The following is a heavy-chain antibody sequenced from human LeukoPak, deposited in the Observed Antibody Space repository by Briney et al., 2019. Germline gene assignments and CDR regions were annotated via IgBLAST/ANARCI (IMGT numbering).Heavy chain of an antibody. CDR3: ARDLFHGENNQLLYYMDV. Sequence: RASVKVSCKASGYTFTGYYMHWVRQAPGQGLQWMGIINPSGGSTSYAQKFQGRVTMTRDTSTSTVYMELSSLRSEDTAVYYCARDLFHGENNQLLYYMDVWGKGTTVTVSS. J-gene: IGHJ6*03. CDR2: INPSGGST. D-gene: IGHD2-2*01. V-gene: IGHV1-46*01. CDR1: GYTFTGYY.